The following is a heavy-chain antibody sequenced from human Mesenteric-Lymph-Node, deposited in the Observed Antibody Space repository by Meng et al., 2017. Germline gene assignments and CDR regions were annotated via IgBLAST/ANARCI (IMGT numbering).Heavy chain of an antibody. CDR2: IKQDGSER. V-gene: IGHV3-7*01. CDR3: ARGSAVAGFHFDY. Sequence: GESLKISCAASGFTFSSYWMSWVRQAPGKGLEWVANIKQDGSERYYVDSLKGRFTISRDNAKNSLYLQMNSLRAEDTAVYYCARGSAVAGFHFDYWGQGTLVTVSS. J-gene: IGHJ4*02. D-gene: IGHD6-19*01. CDR1: GFTFSSYW.